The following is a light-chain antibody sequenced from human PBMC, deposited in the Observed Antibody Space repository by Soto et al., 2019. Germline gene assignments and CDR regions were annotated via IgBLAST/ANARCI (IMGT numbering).Light chain of an antibody. CDR1: QAISSW. V-gene: IGKV1-12*01. Sequence: DIQMTQSPSSVSASGGDRVTITCRASQAISSWLAWYQQKPGKAPKLLIYGASTLQSGVPSRFCGSGSGTEFTLTISSLQPEDFATYYCQQANSFPYTFGQGTKLEIK. CDR2: GAS. J-gene: IGKJ2*01. CDR3: QQANSFPYT.